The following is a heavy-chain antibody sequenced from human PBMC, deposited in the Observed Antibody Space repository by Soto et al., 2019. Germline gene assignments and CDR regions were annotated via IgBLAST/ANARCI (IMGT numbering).Heavy chain of an antibody. CDR1: GGSFSGYY. J-gene: IGHJ6*02. V-gene: IGHV4-34*01. CDR2: INHSGST. Sequence: SEPLSLPCAVYGGSFSGYYCSWIRQPPGKGLEWIGEINHSGSTNYNPSLKSRVTISVDTSKNQFSLKLSSVTAADTAVYYCARGVGYRAYYYYYYGMDVWGQGTTVTVSS. D-gene: IGHD6-13*01. CDR3: ARGVGYRAYYYYYYGMDV.